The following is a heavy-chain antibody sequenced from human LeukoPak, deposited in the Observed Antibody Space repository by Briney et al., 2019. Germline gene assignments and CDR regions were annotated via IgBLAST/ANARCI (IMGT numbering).Heavy chain of an antibody. CDR1: GGTFSSYA. CDR2: ISAHNGNT. J-gene: IGHJ4*02. Sequence: ASVTVSCKASGGTFSSYAISWVRPAPGQGLEWMGWISAHNGNTNYAQKLQGRVTMTTDTSTSTAYMELRSLRSDDTAVYYCARYCSSTSCYDLVVDYWGQGTLVTVSS. CDR3: ARYCSSTSCYDLVVDY. D-gene: IGHD2-2*01. V-gene: IGHV1-18*01.